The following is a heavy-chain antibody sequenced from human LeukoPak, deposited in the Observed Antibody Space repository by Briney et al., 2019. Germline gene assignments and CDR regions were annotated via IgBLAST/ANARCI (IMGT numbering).Heavy chain of an antibody. J-gene: IGHJ4*02. CDR3: AKDLENRLENFDY. V-gene: IGHV1-69*04. CDR2: IIPILGIA. CDR1: GGTFSSYT. Sequence: ASVKVSCKASGGTFSSYTISWVRQAPGQGLEWMGRIIPILGIANYAQKFQGRVTITADKSTSTAYMELSSLRSEDTAVYYCAKDLENRLENFDYWGQGTLVTVSS. D-gene: IGHD3-3*01.